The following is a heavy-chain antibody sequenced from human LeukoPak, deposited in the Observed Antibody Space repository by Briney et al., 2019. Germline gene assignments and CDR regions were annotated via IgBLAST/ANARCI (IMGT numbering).Heavy chain of an antibody. D-gene: IGHD3-10*01. CDR3: ARGRPDGSGSYYKFDP. CDR1: GYTFTGYY. CDR2: INPNSGGT. J-gene: IGHJ5*02. Sequence: GASVKVSCKASGYTFTGYYMHWVRQAPGQGLEWMGWINPNSGGTNYAQKLQGRVTMTTDTSTSTAYMELRSLRSDDTAVYYCARGRPDGSGSYYKFDPWGQGTLVTVSS. V-gene: IGHV1-2*02.